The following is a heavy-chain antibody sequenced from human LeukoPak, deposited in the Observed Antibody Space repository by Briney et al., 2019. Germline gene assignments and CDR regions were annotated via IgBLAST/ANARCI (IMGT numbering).Heavy chain of an antibody. CDR3: ARGSMYYYYYYMDV. CDR2: IKHDGSED. Sequence: GGSLRLSCAASGFTFSNYWMTWVRQAPGKGLEWVANIKHDGSEDYYLDSVKGRFTISRDNSKNTLYLQMNSLRAEDTAVYYCARGSMYYYYYYMDVWGKGTTVTISS. D-gene: IGHD2/OR15-2a*01. CDR1: GFTFSNYW. J-gene: IGHJ6*03. V-gene: IGHV3-7*03.